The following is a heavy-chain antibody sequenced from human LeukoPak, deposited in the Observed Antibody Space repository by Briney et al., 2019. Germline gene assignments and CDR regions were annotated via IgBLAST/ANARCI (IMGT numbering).Heavy chain of an antibody. CDR3: RWRVVAMGGDY. D-gene: IGHD3-22*01. V-gene: IGHV3-15*01. CDR1: GFTFSNAW. CDR2: IKSKTDGGTT. Sequence: PGGSLRLSCAASGFTFSNAWMSWVRQAPGKGLEWVGRIKSKTDGGTTDYAAPVKGRFTISRDDSKNTLYPQMNSLKTEDTAVYYCRWRVVAMGGDYWGQGTLVTVSS. J-gene: IGHJ4*02.